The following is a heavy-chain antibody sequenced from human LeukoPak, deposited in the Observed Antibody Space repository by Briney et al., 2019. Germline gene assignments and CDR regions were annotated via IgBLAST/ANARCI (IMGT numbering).Heavy chain of an antibody. CDR2: IYPGDPDT. CDR1: GYTFTNYW. J-gene: IGHJ4*02. Sequence: GESLKISCKGSGYTFTNYWIAWVRQMPGKGLECMGIIYPGDPDTRYSPSFQGQVTISADKSISTAYLQWVSLKASDTAMYYCARRPRGYIYDLYYFDYWGQGTLVTVSS. V-gene: IGHV5-51*01. CDR3: ARRPRGYIYDLYYFDY. D-gene: IGHD5-18*01.